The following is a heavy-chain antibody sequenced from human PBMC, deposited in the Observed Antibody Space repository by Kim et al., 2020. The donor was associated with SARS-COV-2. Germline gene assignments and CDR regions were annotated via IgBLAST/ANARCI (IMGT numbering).Heavy chain of an antibody. D-gene: IGHD3-16*02. J-gene: IGHJ3*01. CDR2: YYSRST. CDR3: ARSSSY. V-gene: IGHV4-39*01. Sequence: YYSRSTYYNPSLKSRVTITVDTSKNQFSLKLSSVTAADTAVYYCARSSSYWGQGTMVTVSS.